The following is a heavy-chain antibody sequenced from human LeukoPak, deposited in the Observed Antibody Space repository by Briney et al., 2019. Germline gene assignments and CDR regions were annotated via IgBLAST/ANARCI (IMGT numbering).Heavy chain of an antibody. CDR3: ASAYYDILGGHFDY. CDR1: GGSISSGSYY. CDR2: INHSGST. Sequence: PSETLSLTCTVSGGSISSGSYYWGWIRQPPGKGLEWIGEINHSGSTNYNPSLKSRVTISVDTSKNQFSLKLSPVTAADTAVYYCASAYYDILGGHFDYWGQGTLVTVSS. J-gene: IGHJ4*02. D-gene: IGHD3-9*01. V-gene: IGHV4-39*07.